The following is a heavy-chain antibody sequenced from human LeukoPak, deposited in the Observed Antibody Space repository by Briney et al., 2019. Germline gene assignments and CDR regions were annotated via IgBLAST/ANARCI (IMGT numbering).Heavy chain of an antibody. CDR1: GGTFSSYA. CDR2: IIPIFGTA. V-gene: IGHV1-69*13. J-gene: IGHJ3*02. D-gene: IGHD5-12*01. Sequence: ASVKVSCKASGGTFSSYAISWVRQAPGQGLEWVGGIIPIFGTANYAQKFQGRVTITADESTSTAYMELSSLRSEDTAVYYCARMNSGYDAFDIWGQGTMVTVSS. CDR3: ARMNSGYDAFDI.